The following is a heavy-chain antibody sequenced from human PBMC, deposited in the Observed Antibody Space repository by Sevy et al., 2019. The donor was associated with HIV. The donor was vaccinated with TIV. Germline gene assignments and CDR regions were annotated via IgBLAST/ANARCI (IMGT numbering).Heavy chain of an antibody. J-gene: IGHJ4*02. CDR1: GFTFDDYA. CDR2: INWNSGTI. D-gene: IGHD3-10*01. V-gene: IGHV3-9*01. CDR3: AKDGHYYGSGLDY. Sequence: GGSLRLSCAASGFTFDDYAMHWVRQVPGKGLEWVSGINWNSGTIGYANSVKGRFTISRDNARNSLYLQINSLKTEDTALYYCAKDGHYYGSGLDYWGQGTLVTVSS.